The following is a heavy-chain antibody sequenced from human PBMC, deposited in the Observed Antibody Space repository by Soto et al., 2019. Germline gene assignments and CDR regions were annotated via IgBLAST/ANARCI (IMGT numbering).Heavy chain of an antibody. CDR2: IKGDGSAK. J-gene: IGHJ3*02. V-gene: IGHV3-7*05. CDR3: ARDVSPGSSGYSLDAFDI. Sequence: EVQLVESGGGLVQPGGSLRLSCAASGFTFGNYWITWVRQAPGKGLEWVANIKGDGSAKSYLDSVRGRFTVSRDNAENSLFLQMNILRAEDTALYYCARDVSPGSSGYSLDAFDISCQGTMVTVS. D-gene: IGHD6-25*01. CDR1: GFTFGNYW.